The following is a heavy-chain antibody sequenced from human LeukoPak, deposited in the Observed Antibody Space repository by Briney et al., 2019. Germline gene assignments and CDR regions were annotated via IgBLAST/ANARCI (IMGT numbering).Heavy chain of an antibody. CDR3: ARTPSDSSGYYYSYYFDY. J-gene: IGHJ4*02. D-gene: IGHD3-22*01. CDR2: IWYDGSNK. V-gene: IGHV3-33*01. CDR1: GFTFSSYG. Sequence: PGRSLRLSCAASGFTFSSYGMHWVRQAPGKGLESVAVIWYDGSNKNYADSVKGRFTISRDNSKNTLYLQMNSLRAEDTAVYYCARTPSDSSGYYYSYYFDYWGQGTLVTVSS.